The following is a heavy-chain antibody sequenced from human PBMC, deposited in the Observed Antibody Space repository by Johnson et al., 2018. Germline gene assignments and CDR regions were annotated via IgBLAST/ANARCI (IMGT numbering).Heavy chain of an antibody. J-gene: IGHJ3*02. D-gene: IGHD1-26*01. V-gene: IGHV4-4*02. Sequence: QVQLVQSGPGLVKPSGTLSLTCVVSGGSISSNNWWSWVRQSPGRGLEWIGEIYHSGSTSYNPSLKSRVTMSVDKSKNQFSLQLTSVTAADTAVYYFARPRGELAHDAFDIWGRGTMVTVSA. CDR2: IYHSGST. CDR3: ARPRGELAHDAFDI. CDR1: GGSISSNNW.